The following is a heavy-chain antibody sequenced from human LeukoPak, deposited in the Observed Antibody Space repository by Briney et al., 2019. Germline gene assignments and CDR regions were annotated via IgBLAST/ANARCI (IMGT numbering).Heavy chain of an antibody. D-gene: IGHD6-13*01. CDR3: ARRAATAVDY. Sequence: SETLSLTCTVSGGSISGYYWSWIRQPPGKGLEWIGSIYYSGSTYYNPSLKSRVTISVDTSKNQFSLKLSSVTAADTAVYYCARRAATAVDYWGQGTLVTVSS. V-gene: IGHV4-59*05. CDR2: IYYSGST. CDR1: GGSISGYY. J-gene: IGHJ4*02.